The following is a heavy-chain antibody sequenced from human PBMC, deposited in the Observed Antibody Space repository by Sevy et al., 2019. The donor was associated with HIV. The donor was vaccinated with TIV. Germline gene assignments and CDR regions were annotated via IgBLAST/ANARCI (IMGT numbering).Heavy chain of an antibody. D-gene: IGHD3-3*01. Sequence: SETLSLTCTVSGGSISSGRYYWSWIRQSAGVGLEWIGRIYTSGSTNYNPSLKSRVTMSVDTSKNQFSLKLTSVTAADAVVYYCARDKYDLSYSGNWFDPWGPGTLVTVSS. V-gene: IGHV4-61*02. CDR1: GGSISSGRYY. CDR2: IYTSGST. J-gene: IGHJ5*02. CDR3: ARDKYDLSYSGNWFDP.